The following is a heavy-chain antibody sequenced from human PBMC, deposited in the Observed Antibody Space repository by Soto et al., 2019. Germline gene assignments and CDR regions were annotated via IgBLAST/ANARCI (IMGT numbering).Heavy chain of an antibody. CDR1: GGSFSGYY. CDR2: INHSGST. Sequence: PSLTCAVYGGSFSGYYWSWIRQPPGKGLEWIGEINHSGSTNYNPSLKSRVTISVDTSKKQFSLKLRSVTAADTAVYYCVRDGTKTLRDWFDPWGQGISVTVSS. CDR3: VRDGTKTLRDWFDP. V-gene: IGHV4-34*01. J-gene: IGHJ5*02. D-gene: IGHD1-1*01.